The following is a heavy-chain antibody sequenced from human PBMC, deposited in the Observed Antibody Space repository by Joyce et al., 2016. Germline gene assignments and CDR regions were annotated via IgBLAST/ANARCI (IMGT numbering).Heavy chain of an antibody. CDR2: IYYTGRT. CDR1: GASITGATYY. J-gene: IGHJ3*02. D-gene: IGHD3-10*01. CDR3: ARGIYFGSGTYYGHDAFDI. Sequence: QLHLQESGPGLLKPSETLSLTCTVSGASITGATYYWGWIRQSPGKGLEWIGSIYYTGRTFYSPSLESAVSMSVDTSNNLFSLKLSSVTAADTAIYFCARGIYFGSGTYYGHDAFDIWGQGTMLTVSS. V-gene: IGHV4-39*07.